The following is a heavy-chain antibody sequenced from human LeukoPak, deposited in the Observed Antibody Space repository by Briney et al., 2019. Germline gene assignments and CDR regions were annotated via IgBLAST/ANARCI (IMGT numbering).Heavy chain of an antibody. D-gene: IGHD2-2*01. CDR1: GYTFTGYY. V-gene: IGHV1-2*02. J-gene: IGHJ5*02. Sequence: ASVKVSCKTSGYTFTGYYMHWVRQAPGQGLEWMGWINPNSGATNYAQKLQGRVTMTRDTSISTAYMELSSLRSDDTAVYYCARSVGGYCIVTSCYHNWFAPWGQGTLVTVSS. CDR3: ARSVGGYCIVTSCYHNWFAP. CDR2: INPNSGAT.